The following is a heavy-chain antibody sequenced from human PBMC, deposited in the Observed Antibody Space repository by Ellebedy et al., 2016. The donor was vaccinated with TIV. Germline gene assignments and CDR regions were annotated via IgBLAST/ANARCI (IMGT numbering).Heavy chain of an antibody. CDR1: GYTFSTQG. Sequence: ASVKVSCKTSGYTFSTQGISWVRQAPGQGLEWMGRINPDSGGTNFAQKFQDRVSMTRDTSVNTAYMELSRLESDDTAVYYCARVLRATSGMDVWGQGTTVIVS. V-gene: IGHV1-2*06. J-gene: IGHJ6*02. CDR2: INPDSGGT. D-gene: IGHD4/OR15-4a*01. CDR3: ARVLRATSGMDV.